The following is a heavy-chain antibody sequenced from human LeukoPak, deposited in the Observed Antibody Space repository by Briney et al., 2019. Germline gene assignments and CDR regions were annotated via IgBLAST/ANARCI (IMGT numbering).Heavy chain of an antibody. Sequence: ASVKVSCKASGYTFTSYDINWVRQATGQGLEWMGWMNPNSGNTGYAQKFQGRVTMTRDTSTSTVYMELSSLRSEDTAVYYCARDSSGYLFDYWGQGTLVTVSS. J-gene: IGHJ4*02. CDR1: GYTFTSYD. CDR3: ARDSSGYLFDY. D-gene: IGHD3-22*01. CDR2: MNPNSGNT. V-gene: IGHV1-8*01.